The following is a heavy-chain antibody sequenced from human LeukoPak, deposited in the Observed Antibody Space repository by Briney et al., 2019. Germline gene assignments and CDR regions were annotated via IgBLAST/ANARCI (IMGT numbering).Heavy chain of an antibody. J-gene: IGHJ5*02. CDR1: GFTFSRFW. CDR2: IKEDGSEK. CDR3: AKDNSSSWYESRFDP. V-gene: IGHV3-7*03. Sequence: GGSLRLSCAASGFTFSRFWMSWVRQAPGKGLEWVANIKEDGSEKYYVDSVKGRFTISRDNAKNSLYLQMNSLRAEDTALYYCAKDNSSSWYESRFDPWGQGTLVTVSS. D-gene: IGHD6-13*01.